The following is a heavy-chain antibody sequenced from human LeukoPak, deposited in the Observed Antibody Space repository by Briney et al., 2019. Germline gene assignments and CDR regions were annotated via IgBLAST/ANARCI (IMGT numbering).Heavy chain of an antibody. CDR3: ATYAGSSSKYFQD. J-gene: IGHJ1*01. CDR2: IYPGDSDT. Sequence: GESLQISCKASGYSFTNYWIGWVRPMPGKGLEWIGIIYPGDSDTRYSPSFQGQVTISADKSISTAYLQRSSLQASDTAMYYCATYAGSSSKYFQDWGQGTLVTVS. V-gene: IGHV5-51*01. D-gene: IGHD3-10*01. CDR1: GYSFTNYW.